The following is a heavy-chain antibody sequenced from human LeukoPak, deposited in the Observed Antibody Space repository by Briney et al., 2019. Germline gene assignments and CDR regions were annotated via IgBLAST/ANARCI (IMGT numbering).Heavy chain of an antibody. CDR2: IRYDGSNK. D-gene: IGHD5-18*01. CDR1: GFTFSSYG. J-gene: IGHJ4*02. V-gene: IGHV3-30*02. Sequence: GGSLRLSCAASGFTFSSYGMHWVRQAPGKGLEWVAFIRYDGSNKYYADSVKGRFTISRDNSKNTLYLQMNSLRAEDTAVYYCAKDPEEYRYDLGFDYWGQGTLVTVSS. CDR3: AKDPEEYRYDLGFDY.